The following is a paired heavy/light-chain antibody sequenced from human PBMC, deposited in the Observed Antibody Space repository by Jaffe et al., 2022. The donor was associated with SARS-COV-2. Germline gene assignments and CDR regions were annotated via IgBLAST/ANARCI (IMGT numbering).Heavy chain of an antibody. D-gene: IGHD2-2*02. V-gene: IGHV3-11*01. CDR2: ISSSGSTI. Sequence: QVPLVESGGGLVKPGGSLRLSCAASGFTFSDYYMSWIRQAPGKGLEWVSYISSSGSTIYYADSVKGRFTISRDNAKNSLYLQMNSLRAEDTAVYYCARVGGYCTSTSCYTLLDYHYYMDVWGKGTTVTVSS. CDR1: GFTFSDYY. CDR3: ARVGGYCTSTSCYTLLDYHYYMDV. J-gene: IGHJ6*03.
Light chain of an antibody. Sequence: EIVMTQSPATLSVSPGERASLSCRASQSVSSNLAWYQQKPGQAPRLLIYGASTRATGIPARFSGSGSGTEFTLTISSLQSEDFAVYNCQQYNNWPSFGQGTKLEIK. J-gene: IGKJ2*01. CDR3: QQYNNWPS. V-gene: IGKV3-15*01. CDR1: QSVSSN. CDR2: GAS.